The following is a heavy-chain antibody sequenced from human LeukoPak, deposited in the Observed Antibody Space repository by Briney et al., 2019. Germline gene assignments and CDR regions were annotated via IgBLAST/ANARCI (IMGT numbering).Heavy chain of an antibody. V-gene: IGHV4-34*03. Sequence: PSETLSLTCAVYGGSFSGYYWSWIRQPPGKGLEWIGEINHSGSTYYNPSLKSRVTISVDRSKNQFSLKLSSVTATDTAVYYCTSMVRGVLDAFDIWGQGTMVTVSS. D-gene: IGHD3-10*01. CDR3: TSMVRGVLDAFDI. CDR1: GGSFSGYY. CDR2: INHSGST. J-gene: IGHJ3*02.